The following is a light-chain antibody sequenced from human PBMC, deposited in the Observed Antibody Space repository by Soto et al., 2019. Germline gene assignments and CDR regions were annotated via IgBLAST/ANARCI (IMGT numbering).Light chain of an antibody. J-gene: IGLJ2*01. Sequence: QAVVTQPASVSGSPGQSITISCTGTSSDVGGYNYVSWYQQHPGKAPKLMIYDVSNRPSVVSNRFSGSKSGNTASLTISGLQAEDEAEYYCSSYTSSSTSVVFGGGTKLTVL. CDR1: SSDVGGYNY. CDR3: SSYTSSSTSVV. V-gene: IGLV2-14*01. CDR2: DVS.